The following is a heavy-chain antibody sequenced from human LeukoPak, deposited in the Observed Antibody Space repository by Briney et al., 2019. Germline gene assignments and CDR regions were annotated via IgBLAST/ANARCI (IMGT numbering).Heavy chain of an antibody. CDR1: GYTFTDYY. V-gene: IGHV1-46*01. Sequence: ASVKVSCKASGYTFTDYYIHWVRQAPGQGLEWMGLINPGGDNTDYAQNFQGRVTMTRDTSTSTVYMGLSSLRSEDTAVYYCARIRDGYNDAYDIWGQGTMVTVSS. D-gene: IGHD5-24*01. J-gene: IGHJ3*02. CDR3: ARIRDGYNDAYDI. CDR2: INPGGDNT.